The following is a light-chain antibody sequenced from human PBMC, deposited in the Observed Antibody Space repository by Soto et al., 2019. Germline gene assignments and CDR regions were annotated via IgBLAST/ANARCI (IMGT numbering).Light chain of an antibody. V-gene: IGLV1-40*01. CDR1: SSNIGAGYD. Sequence: QAVVTQPPSVSGAPGQRVTISCTGSSSNIGAGYDVHWYQQLPGTAPKLLIYGNSNRPSGVPDRFSGSKSGTSASLAITGLQAEYEADYYCQSYDSSLRGGVFGGGTQLTVL. J-gene: IGLJ2*01. CDR3: QSYDSSLRGGV. CDR2: GNS.